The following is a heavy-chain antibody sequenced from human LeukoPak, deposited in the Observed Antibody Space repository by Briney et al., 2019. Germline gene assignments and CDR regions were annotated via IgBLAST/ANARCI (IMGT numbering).Heavy chain of an antibody. V-gene: IGHV3-30-3*01. CDR2: ISYDGSNK. J-gene: IGHJ4*02. Sequence: GGSLRLSCAASGFTFSSYAMHWVRQAPGKGLEWVAVISYDGSNKYYADSVKGRFTISRDNSKNTLYLQMNSLRAEDTAVYYCARGIYSYGLWGSLLDYWGQGTLVTVSS. CDR1: GFTFSSYA. D-gene: IGHD5-18*01. CDR3: ARGIYSYGLWGSLLDY.